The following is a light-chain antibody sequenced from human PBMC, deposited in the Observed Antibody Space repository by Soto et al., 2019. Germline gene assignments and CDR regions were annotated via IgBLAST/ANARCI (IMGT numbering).Light chain of an antibody. CDR1: SSNIGSNT. CDR2: RNN. CDR3: AAWDDSLNGFVV. V-gene: IGLV1-44*01. Sequence: QSVLTQPPSVSAAPGQKVTISCSGSSSNIGSNTVNWYQQLPGSAPKLLIYRNNQRPSGVPDRISGSKSGTSASLAISGLQSVDEGDYYCAAWDDSLNGFVVFGGGTKVTVL. J-gene: IGLJ2*01.